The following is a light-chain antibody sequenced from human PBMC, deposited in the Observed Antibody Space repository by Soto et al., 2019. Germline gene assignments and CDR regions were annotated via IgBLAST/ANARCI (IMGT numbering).Light chain of an antibody. J-gene: IGKJ2*01. V-gene: IGKV3-20*01. Sequence: EIVLTQSPGTLSLSPGERATLSCRASQSVSSTYLAWYQQKLGQAPRLLIYGASSRATGIPDRFSGSGSGTDFTLTLSSLEPEAFAVYYCQQYGSSSSTFGQGTKLEIK. CDR2: GAS. CDR3: QQYGSSSST. CDR1: QSVSSTY.